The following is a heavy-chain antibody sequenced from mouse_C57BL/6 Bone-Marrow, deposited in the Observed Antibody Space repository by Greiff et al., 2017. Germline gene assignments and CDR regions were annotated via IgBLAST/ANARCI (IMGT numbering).Heavy chain of an antibody. J-gene: IGHJ3*01. CDR1: GFSLTSYG. D-gene: IGHD2-3*01. V-gene: IGHV2-4*01. Sequence: QVQLQQSGPGLVQPSQSLSITCTVSGFSLTSYGVHWVRQPPGKGLEWLGVIWRGGSTDYNAAFISRLSISKDNSKSQVFFKMNSLQADDTSIYDCAKNWGYDGYYWFAYWGQGTLVTVSA. CDR2: IWRGGST. CDR3: AKNWGYDGYYWFAY.